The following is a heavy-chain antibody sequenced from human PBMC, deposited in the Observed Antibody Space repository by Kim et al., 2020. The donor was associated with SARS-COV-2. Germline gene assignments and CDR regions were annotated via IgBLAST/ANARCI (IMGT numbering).Heavy chain of an antibody. J-gene: IGHJ4*02. Sequence: SGSTLYYADSVERRCTNARDNAKKSLYRQMNSLRDEETAVYYCARDPFDYWGQGTLVTVSS. V-gene: IGHV3-48*02. CDR2: SGSTL. CDR3: ARDPFDY.